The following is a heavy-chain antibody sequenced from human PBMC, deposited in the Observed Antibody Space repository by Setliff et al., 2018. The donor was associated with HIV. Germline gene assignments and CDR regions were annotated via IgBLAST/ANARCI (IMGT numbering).Heavy chain of an antibody. CDR3: ARDRGSLGY. Sequence: GGSLRLSCAASGFTFDDYAMHWVRQAPGKGLEWVSGISWNSGSIGYADSVKGRFTMSRDNAKNSLHLQMNSLRAEDTAVYYCARDRGSLGYWGQGTLVTVSS. D-gene: IGHD1-26*01. J-gene: IGHJ4*02. V-gene: IGHV3-9*01. CDR2: ISWNSGSI. CDR1: GFTFDDYA.